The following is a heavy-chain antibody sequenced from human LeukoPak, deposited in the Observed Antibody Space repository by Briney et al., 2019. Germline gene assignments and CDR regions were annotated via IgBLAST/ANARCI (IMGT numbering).Heavy chain of an antibody. Sequence: GGSLRLSCAASGFTFDDYSMHWVRQAPGKGLEWVAGIGWHSRSIGYADSVKGRFTISRDNAKNSVSLQMNSLRTEDTALYYCTKDLSSQWFTDIRHYGMNVWGQGTTVAVSS. CDR1: GFTFDDYS. CDR2: IGWHSRSI. J-gene: IGHJ6*02. D-gene: IGHD3-22*01. CDR3: TKDLSSQWFTDIRHYGMNV. V-gene: IGHV3-9*01.